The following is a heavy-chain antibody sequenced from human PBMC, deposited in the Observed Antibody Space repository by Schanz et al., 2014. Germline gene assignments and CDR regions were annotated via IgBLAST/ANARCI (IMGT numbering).Heavy chain of an antibody. CDR2: INAGTGNT. CDR1: GYSFTPFP. D-gene: IGHD6-13*01. J-gene: IGHJ4*02. Sequence: QVQLVQSWAEVKGPGASVKVSCKASGYSFTPFPIHWVRQAPGQRLEWMGWINAGTGNTEYSQKFQGRVTMTRDTSTSTVYMELSSLRSEDTAVYYCARDGVDAAAGGNYWGQGTLVTVSA. V-gene: IGHV1-3*01. CDR3: ARDGVDAAAGGNY.